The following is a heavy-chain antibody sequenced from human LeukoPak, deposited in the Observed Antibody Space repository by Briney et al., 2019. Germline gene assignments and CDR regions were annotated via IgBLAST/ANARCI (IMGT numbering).Heavy chain of an antibody. V-gene: IGHV3-30-3*01. J-gene: IGHJ4*02. CDR1: GFTFSSYA. CDR2: ISYDGSNK. CDR3: ARDPGPHDPPDY. Sequence: QTGGSLRLSCAASGFTFSSYAMHWVRQAPGKGLEWVAVISYDGSNKYYADSVKGRFTISRDNSKNTLYLQMNSLRAEDTAVYYCARDPGPHDPPDYWGQGTLVTVSS. D-gene: IGHD3-3*01.